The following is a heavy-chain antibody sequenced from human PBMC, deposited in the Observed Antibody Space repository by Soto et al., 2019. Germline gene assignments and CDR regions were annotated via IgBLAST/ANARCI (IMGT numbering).Heavy chain of an antibody. V-gene: IGHV3-23*01. CDR1: GFTFSSYS. Sequence: GGSLRLSCSASGFTFSSYSMSWVRQAPGKGLEWVSAISGSGGSTYYADSVKGRFTISRDNSKNTLYLQMNSLRAEDAAVYYCAKSWVAAVGDAFDIWGQGTMVTVSS. J-gene: IGHJ3*02. CDR3: AKSWVAAVGDAFDI. CDR2: ISGSGGST. D-gene: IGHD2-15*01.